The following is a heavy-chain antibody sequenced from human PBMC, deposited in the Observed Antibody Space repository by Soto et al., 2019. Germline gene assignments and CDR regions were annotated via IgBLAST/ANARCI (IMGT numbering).Heavy chain of an antibody. J-gene: IGHJ4*02. CDR1: GFTFSDYY. V-gene: IGHV3-11*01. Sequence: QVQLVESGGGLVKPGGSLRLSCAASGFTFSDYYMSWIRQAPGKGLEWVSYISSSDSIIYYADSVKGRLTISRDNAKNSVHLQMNSLRAEDTAVYYCARDLGYYDSSGYFDYWGQGTLVTVSS. CDR2: ISSSDSII. D-gene: IGHD3-22*01. CDR3: ARDLGYYDSSGYFDY.